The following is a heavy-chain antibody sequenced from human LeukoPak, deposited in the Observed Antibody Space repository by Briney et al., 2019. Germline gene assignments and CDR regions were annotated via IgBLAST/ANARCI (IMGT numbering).Heavy chain of an antibody. CDR1: GFTFSSYG. D-gene: IGHD6-25*01. CDR3: ARDAALTCLCS. Sequence: GRSLRLSCAVSGFTFSSYGMHWVRQAPGKGLEWVAVIWYDGSNKYYADSVKGRFTVSRDNSKNTLYLQMNSLRAEDTAVYYSARDAALTCLCSWGPRALGTVS. J-gene: IGHJ5*02. CDR2: IWYDGSNK. V-gene: IGHV3-33*01.